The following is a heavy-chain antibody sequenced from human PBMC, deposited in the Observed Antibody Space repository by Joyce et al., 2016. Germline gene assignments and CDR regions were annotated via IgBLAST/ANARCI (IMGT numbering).Heavy chain of an antibody. J-gene: IGHJ4*02. CDR2: ISSDGTNK. CDR1: GFNFSTYG. CDR3: AKDAYIHTAGHYFDY. V-gene: IGHV3-30*18. D-gene: IGHD2-21*01. Sequence: PGRSLRVSCAASGFNFSTYGMHWVRQAPGKGLEWVALISSDGTNKYYADSVQGRFAISRDNSKNTLYLQMNSLTTEDTAVYYCAKDAYIHTAGHYFDYCGQGSLVTVSS.